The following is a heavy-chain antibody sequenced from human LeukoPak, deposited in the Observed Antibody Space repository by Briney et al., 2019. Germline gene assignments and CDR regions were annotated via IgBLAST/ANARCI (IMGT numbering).Heavy chain of an antibody. J-gene: IGHJ4*02. CDR1: GGSISSGGYY. Sequence: SETLSLTCTVSGGSISSGGYYWSWIRQHPGKGLEWIGYIYYSGSTYYNPSLKSRVTISVDTSKNQFSLKLSSVTAADTAVYYCARDWQARYFDYWGQGTLVTVSS. CDR2: IYYSGST. V-gene: IGHV4-31*03. CDR3: ARDWQARYFDY.